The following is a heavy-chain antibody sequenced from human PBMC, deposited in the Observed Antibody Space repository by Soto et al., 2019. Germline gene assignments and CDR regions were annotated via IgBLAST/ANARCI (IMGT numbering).Heavy chain of an antibody. Sequence: PSETLYITCAVSGGSISSGGYSWSWIRQPPGKGLEWIGYMYHSGSTYYNPSLKSRVTISIDTSKNQLSLKLSSVTAADTAVYYCARKRTLTGYYSRWGQGTLVTVS. J-gene: IGHJ4*02. V-gene: IGHV4-30-2*01. CDR3: ARKRTLTGYYSR. CDR1: GGSISSGGYS. CDR2: MYHSGST. D-gene: IGHD3-9*01.